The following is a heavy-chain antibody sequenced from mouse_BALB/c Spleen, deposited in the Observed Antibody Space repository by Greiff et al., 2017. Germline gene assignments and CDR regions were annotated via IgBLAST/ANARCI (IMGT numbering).Heavy chain of an antibody. CDR3: SAGTRFAY. J-gene: IGHJ3*01. CDR1: GFNIKDYY. V-gene: IGHV14-4*02. D-gene: IGHD3-3*01. CDR2: IDPENGDT. Sequence: VQLQQSGAELVRPGASVKLSCTASGFNIKDYYMHWVKQRPEQGLEWIGWIDPENGDTEYAPKFQGKATMTADTSSNTAYLQLSSLTAEDTAVYYCSAGTRFAYWGQGTLVTVSA.